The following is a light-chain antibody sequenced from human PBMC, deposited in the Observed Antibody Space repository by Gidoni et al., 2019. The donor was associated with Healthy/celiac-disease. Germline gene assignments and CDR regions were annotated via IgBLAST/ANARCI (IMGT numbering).Light chain of an antibody. V-gene: IGKV3-20*01. CDR3: QQYGSSRT. CDR2: GAS. J-gene: IGKJ1*01. CDR1: QSVSSSY. Sequence: PGTLSLSPGERATLSCRASQSVSSSYLAWYQQKPGQAPRLLIYGASSRATGIPDRFSGSGSGTDFTLTISRLEPEDFAVYYCQQYGSSRTFXQXTKVEIK.